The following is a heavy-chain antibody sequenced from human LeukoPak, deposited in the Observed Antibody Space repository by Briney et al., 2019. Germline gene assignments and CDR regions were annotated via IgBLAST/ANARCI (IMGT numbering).Heavy chain of an antibody. D-gene: IGHD5-18*01. J-gene: IGHJ4*02. CDR2: INHSGST. CDR3: ARGRGYSYGLID. Sequence: SETLSLTCTVSGGSISSYYWRWIRQPPGKGLEWIGEINHSGSTNYNPSLKSRVTISVDTSKNQFSLQLSSVTAADTAVYYCARGRGYSYGLIDWGQGTLVTVSS. CDR1: GGSISSYY. V-gene: IGHV4-34*01.